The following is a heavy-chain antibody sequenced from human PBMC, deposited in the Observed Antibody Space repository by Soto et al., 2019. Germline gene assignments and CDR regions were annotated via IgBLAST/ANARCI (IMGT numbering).Heavy chain of an antibody. CDR2: INHSGST. D-gene: IGHD6-13*01. CDR1: GGSFSGYY. CDR3: ASLRGSSWFDGY. J-gene: IGHJ4*02. Sequence: SETLSLTCAVYGGSFSGYYWSWIRQPPGKGLEWIGEINHSGSTNYNPSLKSRVTISVDTSKNQFSLKLSSVTAADTAVYYCASLRGSSWFDGYWGQGTLVTVSS. V-gene: IGHV4-34*01.